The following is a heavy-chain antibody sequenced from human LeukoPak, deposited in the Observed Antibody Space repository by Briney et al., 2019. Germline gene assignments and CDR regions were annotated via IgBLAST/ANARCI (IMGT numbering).Heavy chain of an antibody. J-gene: IGHJ4*02. D-gene: IGHD3-22*01. V-gene: IGHV3-11*01. CDR1: GFTFSDYY. CDR3: ARDSAPRKYYYDSSGYDYFDY. Sequence: GGSLRLSCAASGFTFSDYYMSWIRQAPGKGLEWVSYISSSGSTIYYADSVKGRFTISRDNAKNSLYLQMNSLRAEDTAVYYCARDSAPRKYYYDSSGYDYFDYWGQGTLVIVSS. CDR2: ISSSGSTI.